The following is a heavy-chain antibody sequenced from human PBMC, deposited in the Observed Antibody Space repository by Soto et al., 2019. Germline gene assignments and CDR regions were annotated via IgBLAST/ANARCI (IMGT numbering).Heavy chain of an antibody. J-gene: IGHJ5*02. CDR3: ARDFNSIFDDFADMRWNFDP. CDR2: VFTTGTT. Sequence: LSLTCSVTGGSINNYYWSWVRQSAGKGLEWIGRVFTTGTTDYNPSLKGRVTISVDTSKNQFSLSLRSVTAADTAIYYCARDFNSIFDDFADMRWNFDPWGQGSLVTVSS. D-gene: IGHD3-3*02. V-gene: IGHV4-4*07. CDR1: GGSINNYY.